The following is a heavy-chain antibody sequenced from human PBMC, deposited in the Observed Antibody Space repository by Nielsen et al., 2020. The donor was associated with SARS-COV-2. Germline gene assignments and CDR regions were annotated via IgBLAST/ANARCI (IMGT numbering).Heavy chain of an antibody. Sequence: WVRQAPGQGLEWMGGIIPIFGTANYAQKFQGRVTITADESTSTAYMELSSLRSEDTAVYYCARDNDYVWGSYRQGAFDIWGQGTMVTVSS. D-gene: IGHD3-16*02. CDR2: IIPIFGTA. V-gene: IGHV1-69*01. CDR3: ARDNDYVWGSYRQGAFDI. J-gene: IGHJ3*02.